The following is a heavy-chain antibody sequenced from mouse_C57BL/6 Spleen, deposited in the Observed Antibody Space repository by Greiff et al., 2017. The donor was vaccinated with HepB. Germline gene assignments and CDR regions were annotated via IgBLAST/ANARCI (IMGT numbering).Heavy chain of an antibody. Sequence: VQLQQSGPELVKPGASVKLSCKASGYTFTSYDINWVKQRPGQGLEWIGWIYPRDGSTKYNEKFKGKATLTVDTSSSTAYMELHSLTSEDSAVYVCARTYYYGSMDYYAMDYWGQGTSVTVSS. CDR2: IYPRDGST. CDR3: ARTYYYGSMDYYAMDY. V-gene: IGHV1-85*01. D-gene: IGHD1-1*01. CDR1: GYTFTSYD. J-gene: IGHJ4*01.